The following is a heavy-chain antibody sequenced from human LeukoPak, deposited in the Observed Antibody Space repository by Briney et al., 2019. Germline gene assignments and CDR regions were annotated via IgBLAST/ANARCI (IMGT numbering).Heavy chain of an antibody. Sequence: SETLSLTCTVSGGSISGYYWSWLRQPPGKGLEWIGFIYYTGNTNYNPSLKSRLTISVDTSKNQFSLKVSSVTAADTAVYYCVRSKSGTYGWFDPWGQGTLVTVSS. CDR1: GGSISGYY. CDR2: IYYTGNT. V-gene: IGHV4-59*01. CDR3: VRSKSGTYGWFDP. D-gene: IGHD4-17*01. J-gene: IGHJ5*02.